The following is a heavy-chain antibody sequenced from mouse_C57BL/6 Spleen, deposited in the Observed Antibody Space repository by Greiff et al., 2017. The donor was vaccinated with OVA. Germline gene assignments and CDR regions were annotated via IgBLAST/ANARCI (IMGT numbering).Heavy chain of an antibody. Sequence: VQLQQPGAELVMPGASVKLSCKASGYTFTSYWMHWVKQRPGQGLEWIGEIDPSDSYTNYNQKFKGKSTLTVDKSSSTAYMQLSSLTSEDSAVYYCERRAHMDYWGQGTSVTVSS. CDR3: ERRAHMDY. J-gene: IGHJ4*01. CDR2: IDPSDSYT. V-gene: IGHV1-69*01. CDR1: GYTFTSYW. D-gene: IGHD3-3*01.